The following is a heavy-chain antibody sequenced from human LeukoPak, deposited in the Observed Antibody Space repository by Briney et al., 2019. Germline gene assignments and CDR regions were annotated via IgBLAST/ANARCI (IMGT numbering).Heavy chain of an antibody. V-gene: IGHV4-34*01. D-gene: IGHD6-19*01. CDR3: ARGNIAVAGTYYYYYYGMDV. J-gene: IGHJ6*02. CDR1: GGSFSGYY. CDR2: INHSGST. Sequence: SETLSLTCAVYGGSFSGYYWSRIRQPPGKGLEWIGEINHSGSTNYNPSLKSRVTILVDTSKNQFSLKLSSVTAADTAVYYCARGNIAVAGTYYYYYYGMDVWGQGTTVTVSS.